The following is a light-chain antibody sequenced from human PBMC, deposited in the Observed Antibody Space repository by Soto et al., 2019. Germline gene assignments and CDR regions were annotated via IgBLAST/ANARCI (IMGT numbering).Light chain of an antibody. Sequence: IQMTQSPSTVSGSVGDRVTITCRASQTISSWLAWYQQKPGKAPKLLIYKASTLKSGVPSRFSGSGSGTEFTLTISSLEPEDFAVYYCQQRSNWQWTFGQGTKVDI. CDR3: QQRSNWQWT. CDR2: KAS. J-gene: IGKJ1*01. V-gene: IGKV1-5*03. CDR1: QTISSW.